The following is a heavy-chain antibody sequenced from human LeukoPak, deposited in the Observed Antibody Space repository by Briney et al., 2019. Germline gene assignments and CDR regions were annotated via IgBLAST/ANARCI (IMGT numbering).Heavy chain of an antibody. CDR2: ISGSGGST. D-gene: IGHD2-21*01. V-gene: IGHV3-23*01. Sequence: GGSLRLSCAASGFTFSSYAMSWVRQAPGKGLEWVSAISGSGGSTYYADSVKGRFTISRDNSKNTLYLQMNSLRAEDTAVYYCAKDPYCGGDCYPPGYFDYWGQGTLVTVSS. CDR3: AKDPYCGGDCYPPGYFDY. J-gene: IGHJ4*02. CDR1: GFTFSSYA.